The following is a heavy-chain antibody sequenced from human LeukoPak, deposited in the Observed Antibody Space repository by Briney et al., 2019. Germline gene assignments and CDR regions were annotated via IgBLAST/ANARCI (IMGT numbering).Heavy chain of an antibody. Sequence: GGSLRLSCAASGFTFSSYSMNWVRQAPGKGLEWVSSISSSSYIYYADSVKGRFTISRDNAKNSLYLQMNSLRAEDTAVYYCARDEEQWLVRVYYYYGMDVWGQGTTVTVSS. CDR1: GFTFSSYS. V-gene: IGHV3-21*01. CDR2: ISSSSYI. J-gene: IGHJ6*02. CDR3: ARDEEQWLVRVYYYYGMDV. D-gene: IGHD6-19*01.